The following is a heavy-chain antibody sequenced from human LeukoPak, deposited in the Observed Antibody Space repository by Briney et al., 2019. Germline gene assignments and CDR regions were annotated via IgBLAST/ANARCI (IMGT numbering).Heavy chain of an antibody. CDR1: GGSVSSGSYY. J-gene: IGHJ4*02. D-gene: IGHD3-10*01. Sequence: SEALSLTCTVSGGSVSSGSYYWSWIRQPPGKGLEWIGYIYYSGSTNYNPSLKSRVTISVDTSKNQFSLKLSSVTAADTAVYYCARGRGAPFDYWGQGTLVTVSS. V-gene: IGHV4-61*01. CDR3: ARGRGAPFDY. CDR2: IYYSGST.